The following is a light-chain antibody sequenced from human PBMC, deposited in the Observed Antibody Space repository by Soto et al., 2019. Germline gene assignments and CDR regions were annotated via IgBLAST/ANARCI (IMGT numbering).Light chain of an antibody. CDR2: DVS. V-gene: IGLV2-14*01. J-gene: IGLJ2*01. Sequence: QSAPTQPASVSGSPGQSITISCTGTSSDVGGYNYVSWYQQHPGRAPKLMIYDVSNRLSGVSNRFSGSKSGNTASLTISGLQAEDEADYYCSSYTSSNNVVFGGGTKLTVL. CDR1: SSDVGGYNY. CDR3: SSYTSSNNVV.